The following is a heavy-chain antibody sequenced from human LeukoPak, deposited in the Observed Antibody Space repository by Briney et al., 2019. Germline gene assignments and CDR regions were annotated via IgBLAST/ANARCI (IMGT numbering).Heavy chain of an antibody. J-gene: IGHJ4*02. D-gene: IGHD6-13*01. CDR3: ARRVAAAGTVDY. V-gene: IGHV4-59*08. CDR1: GGSISSYY. Sequence: PSETLSLTCTVSGGSISSYYWSWIQQPPGKGLEWIGYIYYSGSTNYNPSLKSRVTISVDTSKNQFSLKLSSVTAADTAVYYCARRVAAAGTVDYWGQGTLVTVSS. CDR2: IYYSGST.